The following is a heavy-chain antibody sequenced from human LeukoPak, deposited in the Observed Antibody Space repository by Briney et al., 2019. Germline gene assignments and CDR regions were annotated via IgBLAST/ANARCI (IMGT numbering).Heavy chain of an antibody. CDR2: VWFDGSNK. J-gene: IGHJ5*02. Sequence: AGRSLRLSCVASGFIFSSYGMHWVRQAPGKGLEWVALVWFDGSNKYYADSVKGRFTISRDNSKNTLYLQMNSLRAEDTAVYYCAKAPAQGYSSTKNPSYNGFAPGGQGTLVPASS. CDR3: AKAPAQGYSSTKNPSYNGFAP. CDR1: GFIFSSYG. V-gene: IGHV3-33*06. D-gene: IGHD6-13*01.